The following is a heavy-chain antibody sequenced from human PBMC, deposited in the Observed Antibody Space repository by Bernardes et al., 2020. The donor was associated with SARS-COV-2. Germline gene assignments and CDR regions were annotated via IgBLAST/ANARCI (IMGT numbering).Heavy chain of an antibody. CDR1: GFTFSSYW. J-gene: IGHJ4*02. D-gene: IGHD1-26*01. CDR3: ASLTVGATTPFDY. CDR2: INSDGSST. Sequence: GGSLRLSCAASGFTFSSYWMHWVRQAPGKGLVWVSRINSDGSSTSYADSVKGRFTISRDNAKNTLYLQMNSLRAEDTAVYYCASLTVGATTPFDYWGQGTLVTVSS. V-gene: IGHV3-74*01.